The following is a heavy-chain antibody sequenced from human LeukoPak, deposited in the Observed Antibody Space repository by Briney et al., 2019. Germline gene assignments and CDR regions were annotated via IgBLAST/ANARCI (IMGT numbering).Heavy chain of an antibody. Sequence: GSLRLSCAASGFTFRLYSMNWVRQAPGKGLEWLSYIRSTDGAIAYADSVKGRFTISRDDAKNSLYLQMNSLRDEDTAVYYCARDRDWAFDYWGQGTLITVSS. CDR3: ARDRDWAFDY. D-gene: IGHD3-9*01. CDR2: IRSTDGAI. CDR1: GFTFRLYS. V-gene: IGHV3-48*02. J-gene: IGHJ4*02.